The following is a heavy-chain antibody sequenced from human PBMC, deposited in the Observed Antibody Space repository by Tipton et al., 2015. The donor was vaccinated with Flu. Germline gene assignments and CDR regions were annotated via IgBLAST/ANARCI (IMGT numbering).Heavy chain of an antibody. CDR1: GESFSSYA. V-gene: IGHV1-69*18. J-gene: IGHJ5*02. CDR3: ARGSLRPAT. Sequence: QVQLVQSGAEMKKPGSSVKVSCKTSGESFSSYAISWVRQAPGQGLQWMGTLVPIFGTPNYAQEFQGRVTITADASTSTAYIELRDLTSEDTAVYFCARGSLRPATWGQGTLVTVSS. CDR2: LVPIFGTP.